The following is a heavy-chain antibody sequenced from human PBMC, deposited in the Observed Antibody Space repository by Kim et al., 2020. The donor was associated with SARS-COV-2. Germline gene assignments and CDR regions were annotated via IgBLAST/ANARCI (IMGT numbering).Heavy chain of an antibody. V-gene: IGHV3-9*01. J-gene: IGHJ4*02. CDR1: GFTFDDYA. D-gene: IGHD6-19*01. CDR2: ISWNSGSI. Sequence: GGSLRLSCAASGFTFDDYAMHWVRQAPGKGLEWVSGISWNSGSIGYADSVKGRFTISRDNAKNSLYLQMNSLRAEDTALYYCAKDITSGWYVEDYYFDYWGQGTLVTVSS. CDR3: AKDITSGWYVEDYYFDY.